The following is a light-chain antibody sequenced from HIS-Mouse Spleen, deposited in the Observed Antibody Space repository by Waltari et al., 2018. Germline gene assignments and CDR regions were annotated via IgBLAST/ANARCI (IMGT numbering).Light chain of an antibody. V-gene: IGLV3-10*01. Sequence: SYELTQPPSVSVSPGQTARITCSGDALPKKYAYWYQQKSGQAPVLVIHDDSKRPSWIPGGFSGSSSGTMATLTISGAQGEDEADYYCYSTDSSGNHRVFGGGTKLTVL. CDR1: ALPKKY. J-gene: IGLJ2*01. CDR2: DDS. CDR3: YSTDSSGNHRV.